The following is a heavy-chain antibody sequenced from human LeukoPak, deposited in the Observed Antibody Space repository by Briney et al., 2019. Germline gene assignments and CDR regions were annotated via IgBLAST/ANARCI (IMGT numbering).Heavy chain of an antibody. D-gene: IGHD6-13*01. CDR2: IYCFGTT. CDR1: GGSIIDSSYY. CDR3: ARDSHAWYGQYYFDF. V-gene: IGHV4-39*07. Sequence: SETLSLTCTVSGGSIIDSSYYWGWIRQPPGKGLEWIGNIYCFGTTLHNPSLKSRVTMSVDTSKNQFSLKLSSVTAADTAVYYCARDSHAWYGQYYFDFWGQGALVTVSS. J-gene: IGHJ4*02.